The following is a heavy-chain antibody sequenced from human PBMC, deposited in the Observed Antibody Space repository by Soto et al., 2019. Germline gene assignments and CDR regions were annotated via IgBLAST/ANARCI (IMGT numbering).Heavy chain of an antibody. V-gene: IGHV4-31*03. J-gene: IGHJ6*03. CDR2: IYYSGST. D-gene: IGHD2-2*01. Sequence: SETQCLTCTVSGGYVSSGSYYWSWIRQPPGKGLEWIGYIYYSGSTYYNPSLKSRVTISVDTSKNQFSLKLSSVTAADTAVYYCAREGCSSTSCPTNNYYYYMDVWGKGTTVTVSS. CDR3: AREGCSSTSCPTNNYYYYMDV. CDR1: GGYVSSGSYY.